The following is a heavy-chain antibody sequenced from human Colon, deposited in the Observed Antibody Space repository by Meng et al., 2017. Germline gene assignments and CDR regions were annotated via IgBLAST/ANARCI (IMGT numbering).Heavy chain of an antibody. Sequence: EEQWLESGGDLVQPGGSLRLSCAASGFIFGKFAMSWVRQAPGKGLEWVSSIVGDGSVTYYADSVKGRFSVSRDNSRKTLYLQMDSLRADDTAIYYCAKNSYDYKGWFDPWGQGTLATVSS. CDR2: IVGDGSVT. D-gene: IGHD3-16*01. J-gene: IGHJ5*02. V-gene: IGHV3-23*03. CDR1: GFIFGKFA. CDR3: AKNSYDYKGWFDP.